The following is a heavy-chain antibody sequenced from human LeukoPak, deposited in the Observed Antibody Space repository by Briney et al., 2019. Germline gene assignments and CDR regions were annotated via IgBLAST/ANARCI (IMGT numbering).Heavy chain of an antibody. Sequence: PGGSLRLTCAASGFVFSNYGMHWVRQAPGKGLEWVAYIRFDGINKYYADSVKGRFTLSRDNSKNTLYLQMNSLKPEDTAVYYAMTMVVRVSTPGYWGQGTLVTVSS. D-gene: IGHD3-10*01. CDR2: IRFDGINK. CDR1: GFVFSNYG. CDR3: MTMVVRVSTPGY. J-gene: IGHJ4*02. V-gene: IGHV3-30*02.